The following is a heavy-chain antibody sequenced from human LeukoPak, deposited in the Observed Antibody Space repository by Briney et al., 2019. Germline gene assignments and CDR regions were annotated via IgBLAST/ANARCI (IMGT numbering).Heavy chain of an antibody. J-gene: IGHJ6*03. CDR1: GFTFSCYV. Sequence: RSGGSLRLSCAASGFTFSCYVMSWVRQAPGKGLEWVSAISGSGGSTYYADSVKGRFTISRDNAKNSLYLQMNRLRAEDKAVYYCARDISAAGTQPTGNYYYYYMDVWGKGTTVSVSS. CDR3: ARDISAAGTQPTGNYYYYYMDV. CDR2: ISGSGGST. V-gene: IGHV3-23*01. D-gene: IGHD6-13*01.